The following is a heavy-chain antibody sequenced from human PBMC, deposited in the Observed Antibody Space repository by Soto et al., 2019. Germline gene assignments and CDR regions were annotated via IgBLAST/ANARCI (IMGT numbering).Heavy chain of an antibody. CDR2: IRGSGVYT. CDR3: SRHGDIVATIDTFDI. V-gene: IGHV3-23*01. J-gene: IGHJ3*02. D-gene: IGHD5-12*01. CDR1: GFTFSSQA. Sequence: LRLSCAASGFTFSSQAMSWVRQAPGKGLEWVSTIRGSGVYTYYADSVKGRFTISRDNSKNTLYLQMNSLRAEDTAVYYCSRHGDIVATIDTFDIWGQGTMVTVSS.